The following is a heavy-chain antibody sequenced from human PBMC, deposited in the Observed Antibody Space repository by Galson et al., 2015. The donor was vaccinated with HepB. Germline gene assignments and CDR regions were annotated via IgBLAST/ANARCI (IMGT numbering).Heavy chain of an antibody. J-gene: IGHJ4*02. D-gene: IGHD1-26*01. Sequence: SLRLSCAASGFTVSSNYMSWVRQAPGKGLEWVSVIYSGGSTYYADSVKGRFTISRDNSKNTLYLQMNSLRAEDAAVYYCARTPYSGSYYWEYYFDYWGQGTLVTVSS. V-gene: IGHV3-66*01. CDR1: GFTVSSNY. CDR3: ARTPYSGSYYWEYYFDY. CDR2: IYSGGST.